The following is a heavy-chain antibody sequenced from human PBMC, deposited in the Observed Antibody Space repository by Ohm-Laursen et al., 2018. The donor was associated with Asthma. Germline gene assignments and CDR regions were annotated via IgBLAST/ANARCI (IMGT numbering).Heavy chain of an antibody. V-gene: IGHV3-74*01. Sequence: SLRLSCSASGFTFSDYFMHWVRQGPGQGLVWISHIFPDGRHTNYADSVKGRFTVSRDDSKNTLYLQMNSLRPDDTAVYYCARDVMEWYLPAFDFWGQGTLVTVSS. CDR1: GFTFSDYF. D-gene: IGHD3-3*01. CDR3: ARDVMEWYLPAFDF. CDR2: IFPDGRHT. J-gene: IGHJ4*02.